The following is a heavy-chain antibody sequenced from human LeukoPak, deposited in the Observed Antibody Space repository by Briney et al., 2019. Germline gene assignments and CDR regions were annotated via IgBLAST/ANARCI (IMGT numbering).Heavy chain of an antibody. J-gene: IGHJ4*02. Sequence: GASVKVSCKASGYTFTSYYMHWVRQAPGQGLEWMGWINPNSGGTNYAQKFQGRVTMTRDTSISTAYMELSRLRSDDTAVYYCARDAFEWELHFDYWGQGTLVTVSS. V-gene: IGHV1-2*02. CDR1: GYTFTSYY. CDR3: ARDAFEWELHFDY. CDR2: INPNSGGT. D-gene: IGHD1-26*01.